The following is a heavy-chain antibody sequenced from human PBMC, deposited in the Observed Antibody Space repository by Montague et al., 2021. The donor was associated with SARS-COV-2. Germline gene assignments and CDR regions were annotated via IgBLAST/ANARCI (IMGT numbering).Heavy chain of an antibody. CDR3: AARGFGESNGDLFDY. D-gene: IGHD3-10*01. J-gene: IGHJ4*02. Sequence: SVKVSCKASVSTSTSSAMQWMRQARKHRHISIACIVVGIENTNYXQKFQERVTTTRDMSTSTAYMELSSLRSEDTAVYYCAARGFGESNGDLFDYWGQGTLLPVSS. V-gene: IGHV1-58*02. CDR2: IVVGIENT. CDR1: VSTSTSSA.